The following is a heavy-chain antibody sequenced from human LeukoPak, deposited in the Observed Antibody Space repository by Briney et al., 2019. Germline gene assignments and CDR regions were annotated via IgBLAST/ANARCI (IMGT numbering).Heavy chain of an antibody. CDR2: IYYSGST. V-gene: IGHV4-59*01. D-gene: IGHD3-22*01. J-gene: IGHJ4*02. CDR1: GGSISSYY. Sequence: PSETLSLTCTVSGGSISSYYWSWIRQPPGKGLEWIGYIYYSGSTNYNPSLKSRVTISVDTSKNQFSLKLSSVTAADTAVYYCARESYDSSGYYLDHWGQGTLVTVSS. CDR3: ARESYDSSGYYLDH.